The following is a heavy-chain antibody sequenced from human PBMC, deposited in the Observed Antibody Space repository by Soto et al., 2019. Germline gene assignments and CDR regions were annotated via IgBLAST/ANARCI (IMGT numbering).Heavy chain of an antibody. CDR2: IYFDGST. Sequence: SETLSLTCTVSGGAISGSAYYWGWIRQPPGKGLEYIGSIYFDGSTYYNPSLKSRVTISVDTSKNQFSLKLSSVTAADTAVYYCARHDGICSGGSCYSEWFDPWGQGTLVTVSS. CDR3: ARHDGICSGGSCYSEWFDP. J-gene: IGHJ5*02. V-gene: IGHV4-39*01. D-gene: IGHD2-15*01. CDR1: GGAISGSAYY.